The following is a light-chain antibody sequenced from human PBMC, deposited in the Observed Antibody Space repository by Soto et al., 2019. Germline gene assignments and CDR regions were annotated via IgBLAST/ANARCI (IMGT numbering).Light chain of an antibody. Sequence: EIVLTQSTGTLSLSLGERATLSCRASQSVSSNYLAWYQRKPDQAPRLLIYGASSRATGIPDRFSGSGSGTDFTLTISRLEPEDFGVYYCQQYGSSPPTFGPGTKVDLK. CDR2: GAS. CDR1: QSVSSNY. CDR3: QQYGSSPPT. J-gene: IGKJ3*01. V-gene: IGKV3-20*01.